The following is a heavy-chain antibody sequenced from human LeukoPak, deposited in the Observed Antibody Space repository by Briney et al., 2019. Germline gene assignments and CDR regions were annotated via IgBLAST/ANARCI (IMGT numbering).Heavy chain of an antibody. V-gene: IGHV4-59*01. D-gene: IGHD1-26*01. CDR3: ARRLVYSGSHRDAFDI. CDR2: IYYSGST. Sequence: ETLSLTCTVSGGSISSYYWSWIWQPPGKGLEGIGYIYYSGSTNYNPSLRSRVTISVYTSKNHFSLKLSSVTAADTAVYYCARRLVYSGSHRDAFDIWGQGTMVTVSS. CDR1: GGSISSYY. J-gene: IGHJ3*02.